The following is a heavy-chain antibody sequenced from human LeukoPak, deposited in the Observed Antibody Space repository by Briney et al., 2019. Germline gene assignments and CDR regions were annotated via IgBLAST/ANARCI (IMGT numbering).Heavy chain of an antibody. J-gene: IGHJ5*02. D-gene: IGHD3-9*01. Sequence: SETLSLTCTVSGYSISSGYYWGWIRQPPGKGLEWIGSIYHSGSTYYNPSLKSRVTISVDTSKNQFSLKLSSVTAADTAVYYCARDRYDILIANWFDPWGQGTLVTVSS. V-gene: IGHV4-38-2*02. CDR2: IYHSGST. CDR3: ARDRYDILIANWFDP. CDR1: GYSISSGYY.